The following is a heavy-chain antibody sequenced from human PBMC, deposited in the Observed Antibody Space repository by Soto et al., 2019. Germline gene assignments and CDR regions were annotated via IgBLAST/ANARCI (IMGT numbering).Heavy chain of an antibody. CDR3: AKDIRAAAGTVGGFDY. CDR2: ISWDGGST. V-gene: IGHV3-43*01. Sequence: DVQLVESGGVVVQPGGSLRLSCAASGFTFDDYTMHWVRQAPGKGLEWVSLISWDGGSTYYADSVKGRFTISRDNSKNSLYLQMNSLRTEDTALYYCAKDIRAAAGTVGGFDYWGQGTLVTVSS. J-gene: IGHJ4*02. D-gene: IGHD6-13*01. CDR1: GFTFDDYT.